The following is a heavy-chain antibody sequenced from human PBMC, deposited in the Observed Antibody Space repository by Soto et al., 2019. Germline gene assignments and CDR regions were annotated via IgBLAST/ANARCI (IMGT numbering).Heavy chain of an antibody. J-gene: IGHJ3*02. D-gene: IGHD6-6*01. V-gene: IGHV3-53*04. CDR1: GFTVSSNY. CDR2: IYSGGST. CDR3: ARDRGIAARHAFDI. Sequence: GGSLRLSCAASGFTVSSNYMSWVRQAPGKGLEWVAVIYSGGSTYYADSVKGRFTISRHNSKNRLYHQMNSMRAEDTAVYYCARDRGIAARHAFDIWGQGTMVTVSS.